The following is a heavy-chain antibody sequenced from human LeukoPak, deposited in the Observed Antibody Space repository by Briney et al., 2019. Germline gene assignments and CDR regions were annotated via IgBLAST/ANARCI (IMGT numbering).Heavy chain of an antibody. CDR2: IIPIFGTA. CDR3: ARSYYYDSGGYYGAEGPDY. V-gene: IGHV1-69*05. J-gene: IGHJ4*02. D-gene: IGHD3-22*01. Sequence: SVKVSCKASGGTFSSYAISWVRQAPGQGLEWMGGIIPIFGTANYAQKFQGRVTITTDESTSTAYMELSSLRSEDTAVYYCARSYYYDSGGYYGAEGPDYWGQGTLVTVSS. CDR1: GGTFSSYA.